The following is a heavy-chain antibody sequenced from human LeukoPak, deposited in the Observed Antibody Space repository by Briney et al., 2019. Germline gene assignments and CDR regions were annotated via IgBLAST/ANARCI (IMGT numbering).Heavy chain of an antibody. D-gene: IGHD3-10*01. CDR1: GFTFSSYG. CDR2: IRYDGSNK. CDR3: AKDRGYYYGSAKDY. Sequence: PGGSLRLSCAASGFTFSSYGMHWVRQAPGKGLEWVAFIRYDGSNKYYADSVMGRFTISRDNSKNTLYLQMNSLRAEDTAVYHCAKDRGYYYGSAKDYWGQGTLVTVSS. V-gene: IGHV3-30*02. J-gene: IGHJ4*02.